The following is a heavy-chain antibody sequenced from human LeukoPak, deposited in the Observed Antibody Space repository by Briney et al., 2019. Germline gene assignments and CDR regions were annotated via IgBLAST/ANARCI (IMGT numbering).Heavy chain of an antibody. V-gene: IGHV4-59*08. D-gene: IGHD2-15*01. CDR3: ARHYCSGGNCCYFDH. Sequence: SETLSLTCTVSGGSISGYYWSWIRQPPGQGLGWIGFIYYRGTSKYNPSLMSRVTMSVDTSKNQVSLKLSSVTAADTAVYYCARHYCSGGNCCYFDHWGQGTLVTVSS. CDR1: GGSISGYY. CDR2: IYYRGTS. J-gene: IGHJ4*02.